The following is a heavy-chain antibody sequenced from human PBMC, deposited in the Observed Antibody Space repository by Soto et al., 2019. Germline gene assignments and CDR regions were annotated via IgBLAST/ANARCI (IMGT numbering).Heavy chain of an antibody. CDR3: ARDKYFXFWTNPLDVPYYYGMDV. CDR2: IGSSGTTI. D-gene: IGHD3-3*01. V-gene: IGHV3-11*01. Sequence: GGSLRLSCAASGFTFSDHYMSWIRQAPGKGLEWLSYIGSSGTTIFYADSVKGRFTISRDNDKNSIYLEMNSLRAEDTAVYYCARDKYFXFWTNPLDVPYYYGMDVWGQGTTVTVSS. CDR1: GFTFSDHY. J-gene: IGHJ6*02.